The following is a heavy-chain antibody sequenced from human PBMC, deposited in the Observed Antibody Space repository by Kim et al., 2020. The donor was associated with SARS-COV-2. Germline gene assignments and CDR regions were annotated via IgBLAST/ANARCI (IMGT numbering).Heavy chain of an antibody. Sequence: SETLSLTCTVSGGSISSSSYYWGWIRQPPGKGLEWIGSIYYSGSTYYNPSLKSRVTISVDTSKNQFSLKLSSVTAADTAVYYCASGKTIAEAGAGFDPWGQGNLVTVSS. D-gene: IGHD6-13*01. V-gene: IGHV4-39*01. CDR2: IYYSGST. J-gene: IGHJ5*02. CDR3: ASGKTIAEAGAGFDP. CDR1: GGSISSSSYY.